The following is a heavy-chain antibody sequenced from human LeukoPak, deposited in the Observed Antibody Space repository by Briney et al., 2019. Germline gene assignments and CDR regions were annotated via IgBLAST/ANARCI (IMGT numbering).Heavy chain of an antibody. D-gene: IGHD3-10*01. CDR2: INHSGST. CDR3: AREKWFGEWGGFDY. CDR1: GGSFSGYY. Sequence: SETLSLTCAVYGGSFSGYYWSWIRQPPGKGLEWIGEINHSGSTNYNPSLKSRVTISVDTSKNQFSLKLSSVTAADTAVYYCAREKWFGEWGGFDYWGQGTLATVSS. J-gene: IGHJ4*02. V-gene: IGHV4-34*01.